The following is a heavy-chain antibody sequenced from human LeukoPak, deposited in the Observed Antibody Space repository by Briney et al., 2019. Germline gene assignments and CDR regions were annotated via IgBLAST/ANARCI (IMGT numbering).Heavy chain of an antibody. D-gene: IGHD3/OR15-3a*01. CDR3: ARRAGTGDRDYFDS. Sequence: PSETLSLTCTVSGGSISSYHWSWIRQPAGKGLEWIGRLYISGSTDYNPSLKSRVTVSADTSKNQFSLRLSSVTAADTAIYYCARRAGTGDRDYFDSWGQGTLVTVSS. V-gene: IGHV4-4*07. CDR2: LYISGST. CDR1: GGSISSYH. J-gene: IGHJ4*02.